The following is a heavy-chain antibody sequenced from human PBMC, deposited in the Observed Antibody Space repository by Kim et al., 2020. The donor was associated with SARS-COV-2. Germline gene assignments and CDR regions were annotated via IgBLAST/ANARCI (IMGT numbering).Heavy chain of an antibody. CDR1: GFTFTGYA. CDR2: IDGSDGTT. Sequence: GGSLRLSCTTSGFTFTGYAMSWVRQAPGKGLEWVSSIDGSDGTTYYVASGKGRFTFPKENSKKTLNWQLISLRANAPSEIYVMKGGGGGIWDHWGQGT. J-gene: IGHJ4*02. V-gene: IGHV3-23*02. CDR3: MKGGGGGIWDH. D-gene: IGHD3-16*01.